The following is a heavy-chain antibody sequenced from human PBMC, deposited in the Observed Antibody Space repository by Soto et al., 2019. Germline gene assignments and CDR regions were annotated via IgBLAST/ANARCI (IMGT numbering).Heavy chain of an antibody. CDR2: ISGGVGSA. Sequence: LRLSCAASGFTFSTYAMSWVRQAPGKGLEWVSGISGGVGSANYVDSVKGRFTISRDNSKNTLYLQMNSLRAEDTAVYFCAKEPPYYYDDSGFLVYFDYWGQGNLVTVSS. V-gene: IGHV3-23*01. D-gene: IGHD3-22*01. J-gene: IGHJ4*02. CDR1: GFTFSTYA. CDR3: AKEPPYYYDDSGFLVYFDY.